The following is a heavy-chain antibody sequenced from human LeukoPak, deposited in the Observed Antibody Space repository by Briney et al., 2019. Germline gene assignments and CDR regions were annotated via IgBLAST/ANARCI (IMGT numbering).Heavy chain of an antibody. V-gene: IGHV1-8*01. J-gene: IGHJ6*03. CDR1: GYTFTSYD. Sequence: ASVKVSCKASGYTFTSYDINWVLQAPGQGLEWVGWMNPNSGNTGSAQKVQGRITITMNTSISTAYMELSSLRSEDTAVYYCARIYYRRSDYHYYYMDVWGEGTTVTVSS. D-gene: IGHD3-10*01. CDR2: MNPNSGNT. CDR3: ARIYYRRSDYHYYYMDV.